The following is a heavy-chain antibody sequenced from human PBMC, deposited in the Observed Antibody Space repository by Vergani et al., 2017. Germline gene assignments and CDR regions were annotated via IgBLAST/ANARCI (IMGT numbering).Heavy chain of an antibody. CDR1: GYTFTDHY. CDR3: ATPQTVTTGGREV. J-gene: IGHJ6*02. V-gene: IGHV1-69-2*01. CDR2: VDPEDGET. Sequence: EVQLVQSGAEVKKPGATMKISCKVSGYTFTDHYMHWVTQAPGKGLEWMGLVDPEDGETIYAEKFKGRVTIAADTSTDTAHLELSSLRSEDTAVYYCATPQTVTTGGREVWGQGTMVSVSS. D-gene: IGHD4-17*01.